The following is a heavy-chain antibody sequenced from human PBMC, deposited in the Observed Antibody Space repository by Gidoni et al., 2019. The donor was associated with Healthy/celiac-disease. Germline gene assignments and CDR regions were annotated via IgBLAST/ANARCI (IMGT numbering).Heavy chain of an antibody. CDR3: ARQSLAVAFPDY. V-gene: IGHV4-39*01. J-gene: IGHJ4*02. D-gene: IGHD6-19*01. CDR2: IYYSWST. Sequence: QLQLQESGPGLVKPSETLSLTCTVSGGSISSSSYYWGWIRQPPGKGLEWIGSIYYSWSTYYNPCLKSRVTISVDTSKNQFSLKLSSVTAAEMAVYYGARQSLAVAFPDYWGQGTLVTVSS. CDR1: GGSISSSSYY.